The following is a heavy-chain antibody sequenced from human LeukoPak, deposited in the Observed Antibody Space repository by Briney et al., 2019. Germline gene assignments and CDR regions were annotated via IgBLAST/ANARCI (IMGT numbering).Heavy chain of an antibody. V-gene: IGHV1-2*02. CDR2: INPSSGGT. CDR3: ARTVTTRNGY. CDR1: VYTFTDYY. D-gene: IGHD4-17*01. J-gene: IGHJ4*02. Sequence: ASVTVSCKASVYTFTDYYIPWVRQAPAQGLEWMGWINPSSGGTNYAQKFQGRVTMTRDTSISTAYMEVSSLRSDDAAVYYCARTVTTRNGYWGQGTLVTVSS.